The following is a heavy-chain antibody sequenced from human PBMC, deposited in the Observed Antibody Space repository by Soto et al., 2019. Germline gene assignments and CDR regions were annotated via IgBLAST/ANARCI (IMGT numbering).Heavy chain of an antibody. CDR1: GFTFSTYS. J-gene: IGHJ3*02. D-gene: IGHD2-8*01. Sequence: GGSLRLSCAASGFTFSTYSMTWVRQAPGKGLEWVAHITATGGNTYYADSVRGRFTISRDTSGNTLYLQMNSLRAEDTALYYCAKCMQAYWDYDAHHIWGQGTMVTVSS. V-gene: IGHV3-23*01. CDR3: AKCMQAYWDYDAHHI. CDR2: ITATGGNT.